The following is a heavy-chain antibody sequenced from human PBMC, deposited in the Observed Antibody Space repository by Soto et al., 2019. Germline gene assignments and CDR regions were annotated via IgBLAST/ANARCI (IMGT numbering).Heavy chain of an antibody. J-gene: IGHJ6*03. V-gene: IGHV4-34*01. CDR3: ARWADQPYYYYMDV. CDR2: INHSGST. CDR1: GGSFSGYY. Sequence: SETLSLTCAVYGGSFSGYYWSWIRQPPGKGLEWIGEINHSGSTNYNPSLKSRVTISVDTSKNQFSLKLSSVTAADTAVYYCARWADQPYYYYMDVWGKGTTVTVSS.